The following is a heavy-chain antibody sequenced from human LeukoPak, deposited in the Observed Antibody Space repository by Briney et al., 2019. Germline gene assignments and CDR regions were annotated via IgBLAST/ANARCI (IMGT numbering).Heavy chain of an antibody. CDR3: ARVGGTNYYYYGMDV. CDR2: IYDSGST. CDR1: GGSISSYY. V-gene: IGHV4-59*01. J-gene: IGHJ6*02. D-gene: IGHD2-2*01. Sequence: SETLSLTCTVSGGSISSYYWSWIRQPPGKGLEWIGYIYDSGSTNYNPCLKSRVTISVDTSKNQFSLKLSSVTAADTAVYYCARVGGTNYYYYGMDVWGQGTTVTVSS.